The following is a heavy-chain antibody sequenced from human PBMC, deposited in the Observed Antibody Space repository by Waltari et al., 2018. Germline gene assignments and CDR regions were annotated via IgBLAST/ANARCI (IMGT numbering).Heavy chain of an antibody. CDR3: ARGRGSGSYSPDYYYYGMDV. V-gene: IGHV4-34*01. Sequence: QVQLQQWGAGLLKPSETLSLTCAVYGGSFSGYYWSWIRKPPGKGLEWIGEINHSGSTNYNPSLKSRVTISVDTSKNQFSLKLSSVTAADTAVYYCARGRGSGSYSPDYYYYGMDVWGQGTTVTVSS. D-gene: IGHD3-10*01. CDR2: INHSGST. J-gene: IGHJ6*02. CDR1: GGSFSGYY.